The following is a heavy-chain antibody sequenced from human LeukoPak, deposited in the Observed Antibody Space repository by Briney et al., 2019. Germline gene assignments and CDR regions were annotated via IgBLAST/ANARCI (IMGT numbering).Heavy chain of an antibody. D-gene: IGHD6-6*01. J-gene: IGHJ4*02. Sequence: SETLSLTCTVSGDSVSAYYWSWIRQPPGKGLEWIGYIYYSGTTNYNPSLKSRVTISIDTSKNQFSLKLSSVTAADTAVYYCASSSSSGYWGQGTLVTVSS. CDR2: IYYSGTT. CDR3: ASSSSSGY. CDR1: GDSVSAYY. V-gene: IGHV4-59*02.